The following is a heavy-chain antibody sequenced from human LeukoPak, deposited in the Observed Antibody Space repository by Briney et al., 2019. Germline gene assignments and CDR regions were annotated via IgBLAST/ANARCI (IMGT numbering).Heavy chain of an antibody. CDR3: ARSGNWNCLPN. CDR1: GYTFTVYY. CDR2: INPNSGGT. V-gene: IGHV1-2*02. D-gene: IGHD1-7*01. J-gene: IGHJ4*02. Sequence: GASVKVSCKASGYTFTVYYMHWVRHAPGQGLEWMGWINPNSGGTNYAQKFQGRVTMTRDTSITTAYMELSRLRSDDTAVYYCARSGNWNCLPNWGQGTLVTVSS.